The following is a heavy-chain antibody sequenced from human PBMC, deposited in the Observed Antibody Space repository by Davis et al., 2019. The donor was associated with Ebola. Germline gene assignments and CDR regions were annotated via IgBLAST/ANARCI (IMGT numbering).Heavy chain of an antibody. Sequence: HTGGFLRLSCAASGFTFSKYWMHWVRQTPGKGLMWVSRINSDGSSSTREYADSVKGRFTISRDNDKNTLYLQMNSLRAEDTGIYYCTRVTGYDKPIEYWGQGTLVTVSS. CDR2: INSDGSSS. V-gene: IGHV3-74*03. CDR3: TRVTGYDKPIEY. D-gene: IGHD5-12*01. J-gene: IGHJ4*02. CDR1: GFTFSKYW.